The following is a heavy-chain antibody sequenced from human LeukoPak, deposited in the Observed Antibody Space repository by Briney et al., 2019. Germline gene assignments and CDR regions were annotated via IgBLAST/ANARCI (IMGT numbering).Heavy chain of an antibody. CDR3: SRAHSGFYLDA. CDR2: IHPTGST. V-gene: IGHV4-4*07. D-gene: IGHD3-22*01. Sequence: SETLSLTCTVSGGSLGTFYWSWIRQSAGKGLEYIGRIHPTGSTNYKPSLKSRLTMSIDTSTNQFSMTLQFVTAADTAVYFCSRAHSGFYLDAWGQGTLVTVSS. CDR1: GGSLGTFY. J-gene: IGHJ4*02.